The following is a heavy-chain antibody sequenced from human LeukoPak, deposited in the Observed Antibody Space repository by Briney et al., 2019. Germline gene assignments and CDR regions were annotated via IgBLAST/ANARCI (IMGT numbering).Heavy chain of an antibody. J-gene: IGHJ4*02. V-gene: IGHV3-7*01. CDR3: ARDGIVGSGWYYFDY. Sequence: PGGSLRLSCAASGFTFSSYGMHWVRQAPGKGLEWVANIKQDGSETYYVDSVKGRFTISRDNARNSLYLQMNSLRAEDTAVYYCARDGIVGSGWYYFDYWGQRTLVTVSS. CDR2: IKQDGSET. CDR1: GFTFSSYG. D-gene: IGHD6-19*01.